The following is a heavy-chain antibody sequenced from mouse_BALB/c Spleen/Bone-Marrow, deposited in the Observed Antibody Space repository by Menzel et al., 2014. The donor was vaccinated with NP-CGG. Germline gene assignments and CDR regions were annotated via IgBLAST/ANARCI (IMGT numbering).Heavy chain of an antibody. Sequence: EVQRVESGGGLVQPGGSLKLSCAAPGFTFSSYTMSWVRQTPEKRLEWVAYISNGGGSTYYPDTVKGRFTISRDNAKNTLYLQMSSLKSEDTAMYYCARHGYYGSRAMDYWGQGTSVTVSS. V-gene: IGHV5-12-2*01. CDR3: ARHGYYGSRAMDY. D-gene: IGHD1-1*01. J-gene: IGHJ4*01. CDR2: ISNGGGST. CDR1: GFTFSSYT.